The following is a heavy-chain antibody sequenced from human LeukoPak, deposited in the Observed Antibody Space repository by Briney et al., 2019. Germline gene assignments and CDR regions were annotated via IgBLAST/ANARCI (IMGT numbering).Heavy chain of an antibody. CDR3: ARSLVRGVIDY. CDR2: IHTSGST. V-gene: IGHV4-4*07. Sequence: SETLSLTCNVSGVSISSYYWSWIRQPAGKGLEWIGRIHTSGSTNYNPSLKSRVTISVDTSKNQFSLKLSSVTAADTAVYYCARSLVRGVIDYWGQGTLVTVSS. J-gene: IGHJ4*02. D-gene: IGHD3-10*01. CDR1: GVSISSYY.